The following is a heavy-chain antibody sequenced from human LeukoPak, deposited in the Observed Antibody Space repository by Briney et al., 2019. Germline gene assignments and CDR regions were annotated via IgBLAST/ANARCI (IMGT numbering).Heavy chain of an antibody. J-gene: IGHJ4*02. D-gene: IGHD3-16*01. CDR1: GFTFSTYD. Sequence: GGSLRLSCTAPGFTFSTYDMHWVRQAPGKGLQWVTFIRYDGNSESYADSVKGRFIISRDNSKNTLYLQMNSLRAEDTALYFCAKDLTYTSQGGSDSWGQGTLVIVSS. V-gene: IGHV3-30*02. CDR3: AKDLTYTSQGGSDS. CDR2: IRYDGNSE.